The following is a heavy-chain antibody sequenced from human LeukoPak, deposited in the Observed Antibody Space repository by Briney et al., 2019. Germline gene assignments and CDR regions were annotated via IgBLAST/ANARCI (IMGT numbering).Heavy chain of an antibody. Sequence: SQTLSLTCAISGDSVSSTDAAWNWTRQSPSRGLEWLGRTYYRSKWYSDYAVSVKGRITINPDTSKNQFPLQLNSVTPEDSAVYYCARSTGWLNGHWGQGTLVTVS. CDR3: ARSTGWLNGH. CDR1: GDSVSSTDAA. J-gene: IGHJ4*02. D-gene: IGHD2-8*02. V-gene: IGHV6-1*01. CDR2: TYYRSKWYS.